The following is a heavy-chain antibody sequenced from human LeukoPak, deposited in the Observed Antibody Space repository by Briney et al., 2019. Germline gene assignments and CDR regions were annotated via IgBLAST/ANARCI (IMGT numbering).Heavy chain of an antibody. Sequence: GGALRLSCTASGFSVSHNYMNCVRQAPGKGLEWGALIYSGGNTHYAESVKGRFTISRDNSKNTRYIQISSLRGESTGVYYCTGHAPGIARSVSGGWGQGPLVTVPS. CDR3: TGHAPGIARSVSGG. V-gene: IGHV3-66*04. CDR1: GFSVSHNY. CDR2: IYSGGNT. J-gene: IGHJ4*02. D-gene: IGHD1-14*01.